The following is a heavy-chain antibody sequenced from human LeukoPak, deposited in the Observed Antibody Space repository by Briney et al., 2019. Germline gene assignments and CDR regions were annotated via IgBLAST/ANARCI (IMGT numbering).Heavy chain of an antibody. J-gene: IGHJ5*02. Sequence: GESLKISCKGSGYSFTSYWIGWVRQMPGKGLEWMGIIYPGDSDTRYSPSFQGQVTISADKSISTAYLQWSSLKASDTAMYYCARRSYCAGDCYSSNWFDPWGQGTLVTVSS. CDR2: IYPGDSDT. V-gene: IGHV5-51*01. CDR3: ARRSYCAGDCYSSNWFDP. CDR1: GYSFTSYW. D-gene: IGHD2-21*02.